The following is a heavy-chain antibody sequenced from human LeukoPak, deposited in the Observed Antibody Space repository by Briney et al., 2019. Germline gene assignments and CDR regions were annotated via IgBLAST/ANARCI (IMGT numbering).Heavy chain of an antibody. V-gene: IGHV3-33*07. J-gene: IGHJ4*02. CDR3: ARDHHGLLDY. D-gene: IGHD5-12*01. CDR1: GLTFSRHW. Sequence: GGSLRLSCAASGLTFSRHWMTWVRQAPGKGLEWVAVIWYDGSNKYYADSVKGRFTISRDNSKNTLYLQMNSLRAEDTAVYYCARDHHGLLDYWGQGTLVTVSS. CDR2: IWYDGSNK.